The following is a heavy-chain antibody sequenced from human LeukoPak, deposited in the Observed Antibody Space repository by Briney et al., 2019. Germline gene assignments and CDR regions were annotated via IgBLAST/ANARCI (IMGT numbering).Heavy chain of an antibody. V-gene: IGHV4-59*01. CDR3: ARDPVSIGLYYFDY. J-gene: IGHJ4*02. CDR2: FYNSGST. Sequence: SETLSLTCTVSGGSISTYYWSWMRQPPGKGLEWIGCFYNSGSTNYNSSLKSRVTISVDTSNKQISLKLNSVTAADTAVYYCARDPVSIGLYYFDYWGQGTLVTVSS. D-gene: IGHD2-21*01. CDR1: GGSISTYY.